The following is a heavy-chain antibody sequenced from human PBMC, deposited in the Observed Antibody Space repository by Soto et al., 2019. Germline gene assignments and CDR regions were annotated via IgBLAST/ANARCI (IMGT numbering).Heavy chain of an antibody. J-gene: IGHJ4*02. CDR2: ISGSGRMT. Sequence: PWGSLRLSCAASGFTYSNYAMTLVRHSPLKGLEWVSGISGSGRMTYYADSVKGHFTISRDNSKNTVYLQMNNLRAEDTAVYYCAREIEENGQVPIPGDYWGQGSLVTVSS. V-gene: IGHV3-23*01. CDR3: AREIEENGQVPIPGDY. D-gene: IGHD2-8*01. CDR1: GFTYSNYA.